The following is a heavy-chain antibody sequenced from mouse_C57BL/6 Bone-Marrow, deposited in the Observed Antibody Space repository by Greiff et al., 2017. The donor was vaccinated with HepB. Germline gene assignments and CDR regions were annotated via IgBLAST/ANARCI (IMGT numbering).Heavy chain of an antibody. J-gene: IGHJ3*01. Sequence: VQLQQSGPELVKPGASVKISCKASGYTFTDYYMNWVKQSHGKSLEWIGDINPNNGGTSYNQKFKGKATLTVDKSTSTAYMELRSLTSEDSAVYYCARGVVRPAWFADWGQGTLVTVSA. D-gene: IGHD1-1*01. V-gene: IGHV1-26*01. CDR3: ARGVVRPAWFAD. CDR1: GYTFTDYY. CDR2: INPNNGGT.